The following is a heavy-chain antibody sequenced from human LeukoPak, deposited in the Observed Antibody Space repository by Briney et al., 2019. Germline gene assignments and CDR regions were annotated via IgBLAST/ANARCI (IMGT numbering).Heavy chain of an antibody. CDR3: AKVAPGYGDCAGEYYFDY. V-gene: IGHV3-9*01. CDR1: GFTFDDYA. J-gene: IGHJ4*02. Sequence: GGSLRLSCAASGFTFDDYAMHWVRQAPGKGLEWVSGISWNSGSIGYADSVKGRFTISRDNAKNSLYLQMNSLRAEDTALYYCAKVAPGYGDCAGEYYFDYWGQGTLVTVSS. CDR2: ISWNSGSI. D-gene: IGHD4-17*01.